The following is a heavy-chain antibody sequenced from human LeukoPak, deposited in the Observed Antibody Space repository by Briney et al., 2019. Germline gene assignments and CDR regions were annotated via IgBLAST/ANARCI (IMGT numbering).Heavy chain of an antibody. D-gene: IGHD3-3*01. J-gene: IGHJ5*02. CDR2: IYSGGST. CDR1: GFTVSSNY. V-gene: IGHV3-66*02. CDR3: ARQGFLEKFDP. Sequence: QPGGSLRLSCAASGFTVSSNYMSWVRQAPGKGLEWVSVIYSGGSTYYADSVKGRFTISRDNSKNPLYLQLNSLRAEDTAVYYCARQGFLEKFDPWGQGTLVTVSS.